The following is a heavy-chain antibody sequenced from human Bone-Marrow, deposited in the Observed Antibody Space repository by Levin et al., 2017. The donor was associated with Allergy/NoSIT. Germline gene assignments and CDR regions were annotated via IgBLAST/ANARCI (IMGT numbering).Heavy chain of an antibody. D-gene: IGHD1-1*01. CDR1: GFTFSNAW. V-gene: IGHV3-15*01. Sequence: GESLKISCAASGFTFSNAWMSWVRQAPGKGLEWVGRIKSKTDGGTTDYAAPVKGRFTISRDDSKNTLYLQMNSLKTEDTAVYYCTTAGYNWNDVDAFDIWGQGTMVTVSS. J-gene: IGHJ3*02. CDR2: IKSKTDGGTT. CDR3: TTAGYNWNDVDAFDI.